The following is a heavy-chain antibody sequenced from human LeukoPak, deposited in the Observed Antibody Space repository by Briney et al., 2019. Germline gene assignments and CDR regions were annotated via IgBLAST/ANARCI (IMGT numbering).Heavy chain of an antibody. CDR1: GVSLSSYS. CDR2: IISINSHI. CDR3: ARDHYDSSGYYYLDY. D-gene: IGHD3-22*01. V-gene: IGHV3-21*01. Sequence: GGSLRLSCAASGVSLSSYSMNWVRHAPGKGLGWVSSIISINSHIDYADSAKGRFTISRDNAKNSLYLQINSLRAGDTAVYYCARDHYDSSGYYYLDYWGQGTLVTVSS. J-gene: IGHJ4*02.